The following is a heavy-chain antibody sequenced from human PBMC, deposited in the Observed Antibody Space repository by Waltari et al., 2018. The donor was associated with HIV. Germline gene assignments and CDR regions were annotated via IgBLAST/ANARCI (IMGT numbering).Heavy chain of an antibody. Sequence: EVHLVASGGGLVQLGGSVRLSCAVSGLPVRGNYMGRVRRAPGKGLEWVSLIYSGGTAYYADSVKGRFSISRDNSKNTVYLQMNRLRAEDTAVYYCARMPESSSWYVDWYFDLWGRGTLVTVSS. CDR1: GLPVRGNY. J-gene: IGHJ2*01. D-gene: IGHD6-13*01. CDR3: ARMPESSSWYVDWYFDL. CDR2: IYSGGTA. V-gene: IGHV3-66*02.